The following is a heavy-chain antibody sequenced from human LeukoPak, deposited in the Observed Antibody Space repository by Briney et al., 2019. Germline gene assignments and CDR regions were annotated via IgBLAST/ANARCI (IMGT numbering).Heavy chain of an antibody. V-gene: IGHV3-30*03. CDR1: GFTFSSYG. Sequence: GRSLRLSCATSGFTFSSYGMHWVRQAPGKGLEWVAVILYDGSNKYSADSVKGRFTISRDNSKNTLYLQMNSLRAEDTAVYYCATGYSSSWYPHYFDYWGQGTLVTVSS. CDR3: ATGYSSSWYPHYFDY. CDR2: ILYDGSNK. D-gene: IGHD6-13*01. J-gene: IGHJ4*02.